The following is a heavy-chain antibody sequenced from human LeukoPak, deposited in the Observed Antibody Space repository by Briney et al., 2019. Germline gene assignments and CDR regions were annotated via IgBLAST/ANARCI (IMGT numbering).Heavy chain of an antibody. CDR3: ARKMRWLRALDY. Sequence: PSQTLSLTCTVSGGSISSGDYYWSWIRQPPWKGLEWIGYIYYSGSTYYNPSLKSRVTISVDTSKNQFSLKLSSVTAADTAVYYCARKMRWLRALDYWGQGTLVTVSS. CDR1: GGSISSGDYY. D-gene: IGHD5-24*01. CDR2: IYYSGST. V-gene: IGHV4-30-4*08. J-gene: IGHJ4*02.